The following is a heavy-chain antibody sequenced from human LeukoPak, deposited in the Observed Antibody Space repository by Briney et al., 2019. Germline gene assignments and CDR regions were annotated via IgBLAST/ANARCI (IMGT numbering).Heavy chain of an antibody. CDR3: ARDGGGRVLWFGEVYDAFDI. V-gene: IGHV3-48*01. D-gene: IGHD3-10*01. J-gene: IGHJ3*02. CDR1: GFTFSSYS. CDR2: ISSSSSTI. Sequence: GGSLRLSRAASGFTFSSYSMNWVRQAPGKGLEWVSYISSSSSTIYYADSVKGRFTISRDNAKNSLYLQMNSLRAEDTAVYYCARDGGGRVLWFGEVYDAFDIWGQGTMVTVSS.